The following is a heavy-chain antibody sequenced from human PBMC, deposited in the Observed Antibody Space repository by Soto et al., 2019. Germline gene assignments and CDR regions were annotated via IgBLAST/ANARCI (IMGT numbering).Heavy chain of an antibody. CDR1: GFTFSDYY. CDR3: ARVSTIVGAWDYYYGMDV. D-gene: IGHD1-26*01. CDR2: ISSSGSTI. J-gene: IGHJ6*02. V-gene: IGHV3-11*01. Sequence: GGSLRLSXAASGFTFSDYYMSWIRQAPGKGLEWVSYISSSGSTIYYADSVKGRFTISRDNAKNSLYLQMNSLRAEDTAVYYCARVSTIVGAWDYYYGMDVRGQGTTVTVSS.